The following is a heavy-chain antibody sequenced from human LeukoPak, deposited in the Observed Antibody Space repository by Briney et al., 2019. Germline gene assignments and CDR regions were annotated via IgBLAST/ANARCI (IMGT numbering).Heavy chain of an antibody. Sequence: PGGSLRLSCAASGFTFSSYSMNWVRQAPGKGLEWVSSISSSSSYIYYADSVKGRFTISRDNAKNSLYLQMNSLRAEDTAVYYCARDPRGGKKEGYYYYGMDVWGQGTTVTVSS. D-gene: IGHD3-16*01. V-gene: IGHV3-21*01. J-gene: IGHJ6*02. CDR3: ARDPRGGKKEGYYYYGMDV. CDR1: GFTFSSYS. CDR2: ISSSSSYI.